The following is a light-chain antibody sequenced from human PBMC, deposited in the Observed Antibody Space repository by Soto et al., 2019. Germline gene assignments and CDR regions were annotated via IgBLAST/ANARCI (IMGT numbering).Light chain of an antibody. V-gene: IGLV2-8*01. CDR3: LSHSGSSNV. J-gene: IGLJ1*01. CDR2: EVN. Sequence: QSALTQPPSASGSPGQSVAISCTGTSRDVGASDYVSWYQQHSGKAPKLLLYEVNKRPSGVPDRFSGSKSGNTASLTVSALQADHEADYYCLSHSGSSNVLGTGTKLTVL. CDR1: SRDVGASDY.